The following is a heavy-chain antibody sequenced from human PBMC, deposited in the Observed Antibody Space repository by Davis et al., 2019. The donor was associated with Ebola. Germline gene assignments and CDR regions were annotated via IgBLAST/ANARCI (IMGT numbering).Heavy chain of an antibody. V-gene: IGHV6-1*01. CDR1: GDSVSSAG. CDR3: ARGWLRGGMDV. D-gene: IGHD5-18*01. Sequence: HSQPLSLTCAISGDSVSSAGWNWIRQSSSRGLEWLGRTYYKSKWYNDYAVSVKSRITINPDTSKNQFSLQLNSVTPEDTALYYCARGWLRGGMDVWGEGTTVTVSS. CDR2: TYYKSKWYN. J-gene: IGHJ6*04.